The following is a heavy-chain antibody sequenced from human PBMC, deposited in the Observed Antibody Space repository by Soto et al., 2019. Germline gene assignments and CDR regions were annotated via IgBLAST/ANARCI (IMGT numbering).Heavy chain of an antibody. CDR3: AGQLHFGDFSLGY. Sequence: GGSLRLSCTASGFTFSAYNMYWVRQAPGKGLEWVSYMSSSGTYIYYADSVKGRFAVSRDNANNSLYLQMNSLRAEDAAVYYCAGQLHFGDFSLGYWGQGTRVTVSS. CDR2: MSSSGTYI. D-gene: IGHD3-10*01. V-gene: IGHV3-21*01. J-gene: IGHJ4*02. CDR1: GFTFSAYN.